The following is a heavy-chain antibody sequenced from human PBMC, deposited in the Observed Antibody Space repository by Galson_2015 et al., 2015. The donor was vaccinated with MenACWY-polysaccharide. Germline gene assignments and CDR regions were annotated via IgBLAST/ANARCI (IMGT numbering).Heavy chain of an antibody. V-gene: IGHV4-38-2*02. CDR3: TSGRLRWYPFDY. J-gene: IGHJ4*02. D-gene: IGHD4-23*01. Sequence: SETLSLTCNVSGDSISSGYYWGWIRQPPGKGLEWIGSIFHSGSTYRNPSLGSRLIISIDSSKNQLSLMLTSVTAADTAVYYCTSGRLRWYPFDYWGQGIPVTISS. CDR1: GDSISSGYY. CDR2: IFHSGST.